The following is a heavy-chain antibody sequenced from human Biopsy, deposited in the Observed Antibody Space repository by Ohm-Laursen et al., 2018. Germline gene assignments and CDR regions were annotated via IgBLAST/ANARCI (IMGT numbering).Heavy chain of an antibody. V-gene: IGHV3-23*01. Sequence: SLRLSCAASGFTFKNYNMNWVRQAPGKGLAWVSAITSSGDTTYYSDSVKARFTISRDSSKNTLHLQMNSLRAEDTAVYYCAKDQGYYYDRSVYYYVDYWGQGTLVTVSS. CDR1: GFTFKNYN. CDR2: ITSSGDTT. D-gene: IGHD3-22*01. CDR3: AKDQGYYYDRSVYYYVDY. J-gene: IGHJ4*02.